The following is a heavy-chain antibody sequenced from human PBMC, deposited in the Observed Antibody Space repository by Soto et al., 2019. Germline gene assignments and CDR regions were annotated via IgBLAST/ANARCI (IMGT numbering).Heavy chain of an antibody. V-gene: IGHV1-18*01. CDR2: ISGYNGDT. Sequence: QGHLVQSGAEVKKPGASVKVSCKASGYTFTRYGISWVRQAPGQGLEWMGWISGYNGDTNYAQNLQDRVTMTIDTSTNTAYMKRRSLTSDDTAVYYCAKNGQPPYYYYGLDVWGQGTTVTVSS. CDR1: GYTFTRYG. D-gene: IGHD2-8*01. J-gene: IGHJ6*02. CDR3: AKNGQPPYYYYGLDV.